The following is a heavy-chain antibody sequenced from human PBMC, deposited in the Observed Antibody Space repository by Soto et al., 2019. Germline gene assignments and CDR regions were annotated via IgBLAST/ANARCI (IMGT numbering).Heavy chain of an antibody. CDR3: ARDRPITIFGVPNFCFDP. D-gene: IGHD3-3*01. V-gene: IGHV1-3*01. Sequence: ASVKVSCKASGYMFTEYAIHWVRQAPGQRLEWMGWINAGNGNTKSSQNFQGRVTMTRDTSANTAYMELSSLRSEDTAVYYCARDRPITIFGVPNFCFDPWGQGTLVTVSS. J-gene: IGHJ5*02. CDR1: GYMFTEYA. CDR2: INAGNGNT.